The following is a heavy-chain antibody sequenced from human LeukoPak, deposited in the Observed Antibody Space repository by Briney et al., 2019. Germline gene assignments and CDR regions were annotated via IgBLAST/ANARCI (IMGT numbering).Heavy chain of an antibody. CDR3: ARGDLKSDWFDP. CDR1: GDSISSGFYY. J-gene: IGHJ5*02. Sequence: PSETLSLTCTVSGDSISSGFYYWNWIWQPAGKGLEWIGRFYSSGRTNFNPSLKSRVTISSDTSKNQFSLKLRSVTAADTAVYYCARGDLKSDWFDPWGQGTLVTVSP. D-gene: IGHD3-3*01. V-gene: IGHV4-61*02. CDR2: FYSSGRT.